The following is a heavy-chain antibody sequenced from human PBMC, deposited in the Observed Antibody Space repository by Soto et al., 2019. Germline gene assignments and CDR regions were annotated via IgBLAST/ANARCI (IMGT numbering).Heavy chain of an antibody. J-gene: IGHJ4*02. D-gene: IGHD1-26*01. CDR3: AGGTRELQDY. CDR1: GFTFSSYA. Sequence: GGSLRLSCAASGFTFSSYAMHWVRQAPGKGLEWVAVISYDGSNKYYADSVKGRFTISRDNSKNTLYLQMNSLRAEDTAVYYCAGGTRELQDYWGQGTLVTVSS. V-gene: IGHV3-30-3*01. CDR2: ISYDGSNK.